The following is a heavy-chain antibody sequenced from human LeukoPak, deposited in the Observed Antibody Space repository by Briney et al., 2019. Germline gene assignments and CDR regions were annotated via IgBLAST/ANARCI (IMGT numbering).Heavy chain of an antibody. D-gene: IGHD3-22*01. CDR2: IYYSGST. CDR3: ARDKDYFDSGGAFDI. J-gene: IGHJ4*02. Sequence: PSETLSLTCTVSGGSISSYYWSWIRQPPGKGLEWVGYIYYSGSTNYNPSLKSRVTMSVDTSKNQFSLKLSSVTAADTAVYYCARDKDYFDSGGAFDIWGQGTLVTVSS. CDR1: GGSISSYY. V-gene: IGHV4-59*01.